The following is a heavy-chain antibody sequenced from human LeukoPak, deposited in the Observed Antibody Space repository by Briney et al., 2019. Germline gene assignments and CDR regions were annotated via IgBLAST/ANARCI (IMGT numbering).Heavy chain of an antibody. Sequence: GGSLRLSCAASGFTFSNYAMSWVRQAPGKGLEWVSAMSNSGSSTYYADSVKGRFTIFRDNSKNTLYLQMNSLRAEDTAVYYCATGSFSSGWYNWGQGTLVTVSS. CDR1: GFTFSNYA. D-gene: IGHD6-19*01. CDR2: MSNSGSST. J-gene: IGHJ4*02. CDR3: ATGSFSSGWYN. V-gene: IGHV3-23*01.